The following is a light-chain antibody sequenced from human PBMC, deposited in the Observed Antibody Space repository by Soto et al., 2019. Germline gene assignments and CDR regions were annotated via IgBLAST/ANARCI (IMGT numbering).Light chain of an antibody. Sequence: EIVLTQSPGTLSLSPGERATLSCRASQSVSISLAWYQQKPGQAPRLLIYDASNRATGVPARFSGSGSGTDFTLTVSSLEPEDFALYYCQQRSNWPPETTFGQGTRLEIK. J-gene: IGKJ5*01. CDR1: QSVSIS. CDR3: QQRSNWPPETT. V-gene: IGKV3-11*01. CDR2: DAS.